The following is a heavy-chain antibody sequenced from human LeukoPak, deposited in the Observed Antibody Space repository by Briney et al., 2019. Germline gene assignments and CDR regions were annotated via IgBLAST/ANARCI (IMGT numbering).Heavy chain of an antibody. D-gene: IGHD4-17*01. CDR3: AKVHTSDYGDYEGV. V-gene: IGHV3-33*06. Sequence: GESLRLSCAASGFTFSSYGMHWVRQAPGKGLEWVAVIWYDGSNKYYADSVKGRFTISRDNSKNTLYLQMNSLRAEDTAVYYCAKVHTSDYGDYEGVWGQGTLVTVSS. J-gene: IGHJ4*02. CDR1: GFTFSSYG. CDR2: IWYDGSNK.